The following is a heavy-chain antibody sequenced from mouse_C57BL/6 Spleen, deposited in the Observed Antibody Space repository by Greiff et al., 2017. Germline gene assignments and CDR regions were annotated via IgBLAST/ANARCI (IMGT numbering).Heavy chain of an antibody. Sequence: VQRVESGAELARPGASVKMSCKASGYTFTSYTMHWVKQRPGQGLEWIGYINPSSGYTKYNQKFKDKATLTADKSSSTAYMQLSSLTSEDSAVYYYAREGETFDYWGQGTTLTVSS. V-gene: IGHV1-4*01. CDR2: INPSSGYT. J-gene: IGHJ2*01. CDR1: GYTFTSYT. CDR3: AREGETFDY.